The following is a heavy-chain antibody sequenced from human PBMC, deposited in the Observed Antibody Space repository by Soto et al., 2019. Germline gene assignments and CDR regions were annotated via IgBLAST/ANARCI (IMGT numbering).Heavy chain of an antibody. J-gene: IGHJ5*02. D-gene: IGHD2-2*01. CDR3: AKLSCTSSTCYFPGWFDP. CDR2: VYYSGSS. V-gene: IGHV4-31*01. CDR1: GDSISGGASF. Sequence: SETLSLTCTVSGDSISGGASFWSWIRKPPGKDLGWIANVYYSGSSYYNPSLKSLFTISGDTTKNQFSLQLKSMTAADTAVYYCAKLSCTSSTCYFPGWFDPWGQGTLVTVSS.